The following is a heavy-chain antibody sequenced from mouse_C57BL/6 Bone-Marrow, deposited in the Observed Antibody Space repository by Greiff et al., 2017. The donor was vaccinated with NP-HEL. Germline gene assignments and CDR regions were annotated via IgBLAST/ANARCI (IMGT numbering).Heavy chain of an antibody. J-gene: IGHJ2*01. V-gene: IGHV1-61*01. D-gene: IGHD2-5*01. Sequence: QVQLQQPGAELVRPGSSVKLSCKASGYTCTRYGMDWVKQRPGQGLEWLFNIYPSSLDPHYNQKFKDKATLTVDKSSSTAYMQLSSLTSEDSAVYYCAREGYSNYGNFDYWGQGTTLTVSS. CDR3: AREGYSNYGNFDY. CDR2: IYPSSLDP. CDR1: GYTCTRYG.